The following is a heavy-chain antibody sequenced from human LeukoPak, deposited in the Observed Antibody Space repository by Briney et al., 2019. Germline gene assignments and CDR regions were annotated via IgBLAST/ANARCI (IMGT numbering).Heavy chain of an antibody. V-gene: IGHV3-23*01. CDR2: ISGSGGST. Sequence: GGSLRLSCAASGVTFRSYAMNWVRQAPGKGLEWVAVISGSGGSTYYADSVKGRFTISRDNSKNTLYLQVNSLRAEDTAVYYCANDYYDTNGYPDYWGRGTLVTVSS. CDR3: ANDYYDTNGYPDY. CDR1: GVTFRSYA. J-gene: IGHJ4*02. D-gene: IGHD3-22*01.